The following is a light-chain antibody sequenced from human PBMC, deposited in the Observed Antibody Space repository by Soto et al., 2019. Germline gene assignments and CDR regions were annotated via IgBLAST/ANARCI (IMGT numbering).Light chain of an antibody. J-gene: IGLJ2*01. CDR3: QSYDSSLSGYVV. V-gene: IGLV1-40*01. CDR2: GNS. Sequence: QLVLTQPPSVSGAPGQRVTISCTGSSSNIGAGYDVHWYQQLPGTAPKLLIYGNSNRPSGVPDRFSGSKSGTSASRAITGLQAEDEADYYCQSYDSSLSGYVVFGGGTKVTVL. CDR1: SSNIGAGYD.